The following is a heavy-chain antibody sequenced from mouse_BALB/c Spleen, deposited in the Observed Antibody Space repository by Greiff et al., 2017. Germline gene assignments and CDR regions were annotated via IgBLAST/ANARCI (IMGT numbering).Heavy chain of an antibody. Sequence: LQQPGSELVRPGASVKLSCKASGYTFTSYWMHWVKQRPGQGLEWIGNIYPGSGSTNYDEKFKSKATLTVDTSSSTAYMQLSSLTSEDSAVYYCTLGRFYSMYYWGQGTSVTVSS. CDR1: GYTFTSYW. CDR2: IYPGSGST. V-gene: IGHV1S22*01. J-gene: IGHJ4*01. CDR3: TLGRFYSMYY. D-gene: IGHD4-1*01.